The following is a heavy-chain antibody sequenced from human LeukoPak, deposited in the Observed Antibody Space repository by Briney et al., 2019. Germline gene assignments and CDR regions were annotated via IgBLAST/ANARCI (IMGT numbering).Heavy chain of an antibody. D-gene: IGHD3-22*01. CDR1: GFTFSDYY. CDR2: ITNSGTTI. J-gene: IGHJ4*02. CDR3: AREGYYDSSGYGVGY. V-gene: IGHV3-11*01. Sequence: GGSLRLSCAASGFTFSDYYMSWIRQAPGKGLEWISYITNSGTTIYYADSVKGRFTISRDNAKNSLYLQMNSLRAEDTAVNYCAREGYYDSSGYGVGYWGQGTLVTVSS.